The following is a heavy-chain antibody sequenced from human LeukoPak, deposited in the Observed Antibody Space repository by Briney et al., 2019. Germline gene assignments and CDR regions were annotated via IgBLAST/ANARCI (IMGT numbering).Heavy chain of an antibody. D-gene: IGHD5-18*01. CDR3: AKHWGYSYGNYYDMHV. V-gene: IGHV3-23*01. CDR1: GFTFSSYA. Sequence: PGGSLRLSCAASGFTFSSYAMSWLRQAPGKGLEWVSGISGSGGSTYYADSVKGRFTISRDNSKNTLSLPMNSLRAEDTAVYYCAKHWGYSYGNYYDMHVSGQGTTVSVSS. J-gene: IGHJ6*02. CDR2: ISGSGGST.